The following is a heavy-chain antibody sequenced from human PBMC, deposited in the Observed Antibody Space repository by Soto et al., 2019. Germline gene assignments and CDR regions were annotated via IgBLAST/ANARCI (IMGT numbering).Heavy chain of an antibody. CDR2: IYSGGST. J-gene: IGHJ5*02. D-gene: IGHD3-10*01. V-gene: IGHV3-66*01. Sequence: GGSLRLSCAASGFTVSSNYMSWVRQAPGKGLEWVSVIYSGGSTYYADSVKGRFTISRDNSKNTLYLQMNSLRAEDTAVYYCARDRDYYGSGSYPEDNWFEPWGQGTLVTVSS. CDR3: ARDRDYYGSGSYPEDNWFEP. CDR1: GFTVSSNY.